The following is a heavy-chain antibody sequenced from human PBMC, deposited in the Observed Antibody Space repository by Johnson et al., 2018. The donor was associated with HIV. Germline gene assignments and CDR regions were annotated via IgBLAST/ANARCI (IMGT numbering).Heavy chain of an antibody. CDR3: ARVGGIAVAPNDAFDI. D-gene: IGHD6-19*01. Sequence: QVQLVESGGGVVQPGRSLRLSCAASGFTFSSYAMHWVRQAPGKGLEWVAVISYDGSNKYYADSVKGRFTISRDNSKNTLYLQMNSLRAEDTAVYYCARVGGIAVAPNDAFDIWGQGTMVTVSS. J-gene: IGHJ3*02. CDR2: ISYDGSNK. CDR1: GFTFSSYA. V-gene: IGHV3-30*14.